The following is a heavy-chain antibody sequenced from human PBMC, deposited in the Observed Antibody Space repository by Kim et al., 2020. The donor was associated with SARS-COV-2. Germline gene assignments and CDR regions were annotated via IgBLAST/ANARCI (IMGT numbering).Heavy chain of an antibody. J-gene: IGHJ4*02. D-gene: IGHD2-15*01. V-gene: IGHV1-18*04. CDR3: ARDGRDPYYCSGGSCYQNY. Sequence: ASVKVSCKASGYTFTSYGISWVRQAPGQGLEWMGWISAYNGNTNYAQKLQGRVTMTTDTSTSTAYMELRSLRSDDTAVYYCARDGRDPYYCSGGSCYQNYWGQGTLVTVSS. CDR2: ISAYNGNT. CDR1: GYTFTSYG.